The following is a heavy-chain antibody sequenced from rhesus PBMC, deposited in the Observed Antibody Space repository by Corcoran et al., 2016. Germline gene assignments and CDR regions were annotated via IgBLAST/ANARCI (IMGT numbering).Heavy chain of an antibody. Sequence: EVQLVESGGGLAKPGGSLRLSCAASGFTFSSHGMSWVCPAPGKGLEWVSGITNTGDRTFYADSVKGRFTISREHSKNTLSLQMNSLRPEDTAVYYCSTDPGGVCCTFDYWGQGVLVTVSS. CDR3: STDPGGVCCTFDY. D-gene: IGHD2-39*02. CDR1: GFTFSSHG. J-gene: IGHJ4*01. V-gene: IGHV3-103*01. CDR2: ITNTGDRT.